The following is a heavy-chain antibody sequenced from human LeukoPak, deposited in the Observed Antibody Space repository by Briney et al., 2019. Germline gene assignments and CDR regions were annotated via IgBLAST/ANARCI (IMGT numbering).Heavy chain of an antibody. CDR2: ISSSSSYI. CDR3: ASTPIKRVAGDAFDI. J-gene: IGHJ3*02. Sequence: GGSLRLSCAASGFTFSSYSMNWVRQAPGKGLEWVSSISSSSSYIYYADSVKGRFTISRDNAKNSLYLQMNSLRAEDTAVYYCASTPIKRVAGDAFDIWGQGTMVTVSS. CDR1: GFTFSSYS. D-gene: IGHD6-19*01. V-gene: IGHV3-21*01.